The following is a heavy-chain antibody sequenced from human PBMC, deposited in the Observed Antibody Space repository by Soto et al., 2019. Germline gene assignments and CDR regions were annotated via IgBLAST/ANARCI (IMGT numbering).Heavy chain of an antibody. CDR1: GGSIRSHNW. CDR3: ARDEFDGSSYFGRFDP. D-gene: IGHD1-26*01. Sequence: QVQLQESGPGLVKPSGTLSLTCTVSGGSIRSHNWWSWVRQPPGKGLEWIGEIYHSGSTNYSPSLKSRVTISIDKSKNQFSLELSSVTAADTAVYHCARDEFDGSSYFGRFDPWGQGTLVTVSS. J-gene: IGHJ5*02. V-gene: IGHV4-4*02. CDR2: IYHSGST.